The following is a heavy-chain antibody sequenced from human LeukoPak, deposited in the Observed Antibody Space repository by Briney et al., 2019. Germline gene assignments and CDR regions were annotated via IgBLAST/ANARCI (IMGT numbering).Heavy chain of an antibody. CDR3: ARDGGGTTVTSDY. D-gene: IGHD4-17*01. CDR1: GYTFSGYY. Sequence: ASVNVSCKASGYTFSGYYMHWVRQAPGQGREWMGWISPNSGATNYAQKFQGRVTMTSDTSISTAYMELSRLRSDDTAVYYCARDGGGTTVTSDYWGQGTLVTVSS. J-gene: IGHJ4*02. V-gene: IGHV1-2*02. CDR2: ISPNSGAT.